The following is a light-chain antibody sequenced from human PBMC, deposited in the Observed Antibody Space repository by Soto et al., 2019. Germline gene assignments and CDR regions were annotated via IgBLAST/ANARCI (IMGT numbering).Light chain of an antibody. CDR2: PNS. CDR1: SSNIGSNN. J-gene: IGLJ3*02. Sequence: QSVLTQSPSASGTPGQRVSISCSGSSSNIGSNNVYWYQQFPGSAPRFLIYPNSPRPSGVPDRFSASKSGTSASLVISGLRPEDEATYYCASWDDSQSGRSGVFGGGTKLTVL. V-gene: IGLV1-47*01. CDR3: ASWDDSQSGRSGV.